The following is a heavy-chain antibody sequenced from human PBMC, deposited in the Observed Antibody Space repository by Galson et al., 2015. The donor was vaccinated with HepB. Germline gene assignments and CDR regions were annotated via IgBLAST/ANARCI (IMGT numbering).Heavy chain of an antibody. Sequence: SLRLSCAASGFTVSSNYVSWVRQAPGKGLEWVSILYSDGKTYSAASVKGRFTISRDSSKNTLYLQMNSLRPEDSAVYYCASLGNGDYPRWFDPWGQGTLVTVSS. J-gene: IGHJ5*02. V-gene: IGHV3-66*02. CDR1: GFTVSSNY. CDR3: ASLGNGDYPRWFDP. D-gene: IGHD4-17*01. CDR2: LYSDGKT.